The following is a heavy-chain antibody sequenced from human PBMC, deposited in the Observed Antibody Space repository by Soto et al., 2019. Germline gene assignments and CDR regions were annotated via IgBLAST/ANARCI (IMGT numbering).Heavy chain of an antibody. V-gene: IGHV4-34*01. CDR1: GGSFSGYY. J-gene: IGHJ4*02. CDR2: INHSGST. D-gene: IGHD5-18*01. CDR3: ARGRGYSYGYRPPSCFDY. Sequence: SETLSLTCAVYGGSFSGYYWSWIRQPPGKGLEWIGEINHSGSTNYNPSLKSRVTISVDTSKNQFSLKLSSVTAADTAVYYCARGRGYSYGYRPPSCFDYWGQGTLVTVS.